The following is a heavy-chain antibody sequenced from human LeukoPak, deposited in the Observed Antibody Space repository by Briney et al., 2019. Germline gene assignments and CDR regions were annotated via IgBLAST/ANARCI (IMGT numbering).Heavy chain of an antibody. V-gene: IGHV3-48*01. Sequence: GVSLRLSCAASGFTFSSHSMNWVRQAPGKGLEWVSYISSSSSTIYYADSVKGRFTISRDNAKNSLYLQMNSLRAEDTAVYYCARGAYYYEDWGQGTLVTVSS. CDR3: ARGAYYYED. D-gene: IGHD3-22*01. CDR1: GFTFSSHS. J-gene: IGHJ4*02. CDR2: ISSSSSTI.